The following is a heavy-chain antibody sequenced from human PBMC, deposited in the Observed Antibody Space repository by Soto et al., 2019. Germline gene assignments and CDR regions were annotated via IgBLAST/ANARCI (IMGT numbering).Heavy chain of an antibody. J-gene: IGHJ6*02. CDR2: INSDGSTT. Sequence: PGGSLRLSCAASGFTFSTYWMHWVRQAPGKGLVWVSRINSDGSTTNYADSVKGRFTISRDNAKNTPYLQMNSLRAEDTAVYYCARDAYYDMGVWGQGTTVTVSS. CDR1: GFTFSTYW. CDR3: ARDAYYDMGV. V-gene: IGHV3-74*01.